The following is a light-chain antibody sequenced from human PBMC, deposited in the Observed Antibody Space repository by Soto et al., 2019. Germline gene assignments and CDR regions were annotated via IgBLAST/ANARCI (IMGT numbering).Light chain of an antibody. CDR1: QSLLYSNGYTY. CDR3: MQPLQTPFT. Sequence: DIVMTQSPLSLPVTPGEPASISFRSSQSLLYSNGYTYLDWYLQKPGQSPQLLIYLVSNRATGVPDRFSGSGSGTDCTLKISRVEAEDVGVYYCMQPLQTPFTVGGGTKVEIK. J-gene: IGKJ4*01. V-gene: IGKV2-28*01. CDR2: LVS.